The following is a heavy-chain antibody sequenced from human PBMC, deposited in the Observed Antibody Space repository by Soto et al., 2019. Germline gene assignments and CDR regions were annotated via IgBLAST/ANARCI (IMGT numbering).Heavy chain of an antibody. J-gene: IGHJ4*02. CDR1: GFTSRGFW. Sequence: EGQLVQSGGGLVQPGGSLRLSCVGSGFTSRGFWMGWVRQAPGKGLEWVANIKEDATQKNYVDSVRGRFTISRDTATISLYLQMNRLRAEDTAVYYCTRDQFWGQGTLVTVSS. CDR2: IKEDATQK. V-gene: IGHV3-7*05. CDR3: TRDQF.